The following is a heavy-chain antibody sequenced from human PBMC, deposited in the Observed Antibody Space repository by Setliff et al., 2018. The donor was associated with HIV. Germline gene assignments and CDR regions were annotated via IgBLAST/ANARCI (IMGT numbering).Heavy chain of an antibody. Sequence: PSETLSLTCSVSGGSIRSYYWSWIRQPPGKALEWIGYIYLSGSTHYSPSLKSRVTISADTSKNQISLRLTSVTAADTAVYFCARVSSTWFVDSWGQGTMVTVSS. CDR3: ARVSSTWFVDS. CDR2: IYLSGST. J-gene: IGHJ3*01. D-gene: IGHD3-10*01. CDR1: GGSIRSYY. V-gene: IGHV4-59*01.